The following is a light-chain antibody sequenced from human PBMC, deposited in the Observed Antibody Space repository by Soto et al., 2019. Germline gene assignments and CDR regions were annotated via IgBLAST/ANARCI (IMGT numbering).Light chain of an antibody. Sequence: DIQMTQSPSTLSASVGDRVTITCRASQSISDSLAWYQQKPGKAPKLLLYEASSLKSGVPSRFSGSRSGTEYTLAISSLQPDVFATYCCQQYNGYWTFGQGTKVEIK. J-gene: IGKJ1*01. V-gene: IGKV1-5*03. CDR3: QQYNGYWT. CDR1: QSISDS. CDR2: EAS.